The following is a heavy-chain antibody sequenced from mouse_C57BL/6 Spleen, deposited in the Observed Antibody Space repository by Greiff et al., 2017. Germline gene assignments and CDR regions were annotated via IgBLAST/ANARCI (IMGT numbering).Heavy chain of an antibody. CDR1: GYTFTSYW. D-gene: IGHD2-3*01. V-gene: IGHV1-52*01. CDR3: ARLGDGYFDY. J-gene: IGHJ2*01. Sequence: QFQLQQPGAELVRPGSSVKLSCKASGYTFTSYWMHWVKQRPIQGLEWIGNIDPSDSETHYNQKFKDKATLTVDKSSSTAYMQLSSLTSEDSAVYYCARLGDGYFDYWGQGTTLTVSS. CDR2: IDPSDSET.